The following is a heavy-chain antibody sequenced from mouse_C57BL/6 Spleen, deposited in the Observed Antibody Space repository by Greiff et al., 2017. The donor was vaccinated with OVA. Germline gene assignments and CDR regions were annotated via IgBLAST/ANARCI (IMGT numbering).Heavy chain of an antibody. CDR2: ISDGGSYT. Sequence: EVMLVESGGGLVKPGGSLKLSCAASGFTFSSYAMSWVRQTPEKRLEWVATISDGGSYTYYPDNVKGRFTISRDNAKNNLYLQMSHLKSEDTAMYYCARDGGGQLWFAYWGQGTLVTVSA. D-gene: IGHD3-3*01. J-gene: IGHJ3*01. V-gene: IGHV5-4*01. CDR1: GFTFSSYA. CDR3: ARDGGGQLWFAY.